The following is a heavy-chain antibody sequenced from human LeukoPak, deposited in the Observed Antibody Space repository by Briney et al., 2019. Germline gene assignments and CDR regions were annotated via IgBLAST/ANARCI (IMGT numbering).Heavy chain of an antibody. CDR3: ASFDTSDAFDI. Sequence: NASETLSLTCTVSGYSISSGYYWGWIRQPPGKGLEWIGNIYNSGNTYYHPSLKSRVTISVDTSKNHISLRLSSVTAADTAVYYCASFDTSDAFDIWGQGTMVIVSS. D-gene: IGHD1-26*01. CDR1: GYSISSGYY. V-gene: IGHV4-38-2*02. CDR2: IYNSGNT. J-gene: IGHJ3*02.